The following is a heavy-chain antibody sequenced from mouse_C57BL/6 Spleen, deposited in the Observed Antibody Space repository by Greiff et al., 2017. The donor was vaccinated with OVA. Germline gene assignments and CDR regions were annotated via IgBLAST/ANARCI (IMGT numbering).Heavy chain of an antibody. V-gene: IGHV1-53*01. CDR1: GYTFTSYW. J-gene: IGHJ4*01. CDR2: INPSNGGT. CDR3: ARSLHDGYYAMDY. D-gene: IGHD6-2*01. Sequence: QVQLQQPGTELVKPGASVKLSCKASGYTFTSYWMHWVKQRPGQGLEWIGNINPSNGGTNYNEKFKSKATLTGDTSSSTAYMQLSSLTSEDSAVYYCARSLHDGYYAMDYWGQGTSVTVSS.